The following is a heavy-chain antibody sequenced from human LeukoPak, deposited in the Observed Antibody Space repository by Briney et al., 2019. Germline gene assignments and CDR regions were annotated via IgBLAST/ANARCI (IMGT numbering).Heavy chain of an antibody. D-gene: IGHD3-9*01. CDR3: ARRGYDILTGYGYYFDY. Sequence: PSETLSLTCTVSGGSISSSSYYWGWIRQPPGKGLEWIGSIYCSGSTYYNPSLKSRVTISVDTSKNQFSLKLSSVTAADTAVYYCARRGYDILTGYGYYFDYWGQGTLVTVSS. J-gene: IGHJ4*02. V-gene: IGHV4-39*01. CDR2: IYCSGST. CDR1: GGSISSSSYY.